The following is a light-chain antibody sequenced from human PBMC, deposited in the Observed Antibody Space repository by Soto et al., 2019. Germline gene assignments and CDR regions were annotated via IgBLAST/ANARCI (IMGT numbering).Light chain of an antibody. CDR2: GNN. V-gene: IGLV1-40*01. CDR3: HSYDSRLNCYV. CDR1: NSNIGAGFA. Sequence: QSVLTQPPSASGTPGQRVTISCTGSNSNIGAGFAVHRYQQLPGTAPKLLIHGNNNRPSGVPDRFSGSKSDTSASLAITGLQADDEADYYCHSYDSRLNCYVFGTGTKLTVL. J-gene: IGLJ1*01.